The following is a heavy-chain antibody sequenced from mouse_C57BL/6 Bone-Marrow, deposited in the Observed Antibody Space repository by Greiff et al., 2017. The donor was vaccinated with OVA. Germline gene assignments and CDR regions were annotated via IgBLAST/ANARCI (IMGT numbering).Heavy chain of an antibody. J-gene: IGHJ2*01. D-gene: IGHD2-4*01. CDR3: ARYRGYDYFYYFDY. CDR2: IRNKANGYTT. V-gene: IGHV7-3*01. CDR1: GSTFTDYY. Sequence: EVKLVESGGGLVQPGGSLSLSCAASGSTFTDYYMTWVRQPPGKALEWLGFIRNKANGYTTEYSASVKGRFTISRDNSQSILYLQMNALRAEDSATYYCARYRGYDYFYYFDYWGQGTTLTVSS.